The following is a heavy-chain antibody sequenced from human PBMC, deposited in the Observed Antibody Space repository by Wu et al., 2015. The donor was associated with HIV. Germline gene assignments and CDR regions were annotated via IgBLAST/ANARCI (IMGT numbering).Heavy chain of an antibody. Sequence: QLVQSGDEVKRPGASVKVSCKASDDTLDTNGISWVRQAPGQGLEWMGWISGSGIHTNYAQNFQARVTMTTDTSTTTAYMELRSLTPDDTAVYYCARAKEDSSSSDAFDIWGQGTMVTVSS. J-gene: IGHJ3*02. CDR1: DDTLDTNG. D-gene: IGHD6-6*01. CDR2: ISGSGIHT. CDR3: ARAKEDSSSSDAFDI. V-gene: IGHV1-18*04.